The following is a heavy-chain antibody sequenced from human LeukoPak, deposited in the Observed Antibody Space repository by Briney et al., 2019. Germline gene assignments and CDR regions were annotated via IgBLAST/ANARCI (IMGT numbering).Heavy chain of an antibody. J-gene: IGHJ4*02. CDR3: ARDHIAAAGTDY. D-gene: IGHD6-13*01. CDR2: ISSSSSYI. Sequence: GGSLRLSCAASGFTFSSYSTNWVRQAPGKGLEWVSSISSSSSYIYYADSVKGRFTISRDNAKNSLYLQMNSLRAEDTAVYYCARDHIAAAGTDYWGQGTLVTVSS. V-gene: IGHV3-21*01. CDR1: GFTFSSYS.